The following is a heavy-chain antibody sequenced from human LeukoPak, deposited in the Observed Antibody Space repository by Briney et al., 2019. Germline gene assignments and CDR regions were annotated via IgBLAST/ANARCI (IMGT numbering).Heavy chain of an antibody. Sequence: GGSLRLSCAASGFTFDDYAMHWVRQAPGKGLEWVSGISWNSGSIGYADSAKGRFTISRDNAKNSLYLQMNSLRAEDTALYYCAKDIGRNYYYGMDVWGQGTTVTVSS. D-gene: IGHD1-26*01. J-gene: IGHJ6*02. CDR3: AKDIGRNYYYGMDV. CDR2: ISWNSGSI. V-gene: IGHV3-9*01. CDR1: GFTFDDYA.